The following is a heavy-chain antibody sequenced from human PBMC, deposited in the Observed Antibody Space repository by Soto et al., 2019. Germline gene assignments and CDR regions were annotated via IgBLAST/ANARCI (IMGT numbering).Heavy chain of an antibody. D-gene: IGHD1-26*01. CDR1: GFTFSHYG. CDR2: ISYDGSNK. V-gene: IGHV3-30*03. CDR3: ARYSGKYQGPIDY. J-gene: IGHJ4*02. Sequence: QVKLVESGGGVVQPGRSLRLSCAASGFTFSHYGIHWVRQAPGKGLEWLAVISYDGSNKHYADSVKGRFTVSRDNSKNTLYRQMTSLRSEDKAVYFWARYSGKYQGPIDYWGQGTLVTVSS.